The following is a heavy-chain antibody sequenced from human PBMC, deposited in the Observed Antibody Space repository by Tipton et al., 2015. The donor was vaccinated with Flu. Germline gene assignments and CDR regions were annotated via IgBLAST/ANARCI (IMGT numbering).Heavy chain of an antibody. V-gene: IGHV4-39*07. CDR1: GGSISSSDYY. J-gene: IGHJ4*02. CDR2: ISYSGST. D-gene: IGHD5-24*01. CDR3: ARVGDGYAYDY. Sequence: TLSLTCTVSGGSISSSDYYWGWIRQPPGKGLEWIGSISYSGSTYYNPSLKSRVTISVDTSKNQFSLKLSSGTAADTAMYYCARVGDGYAYDYWGQGTLVTVSS.